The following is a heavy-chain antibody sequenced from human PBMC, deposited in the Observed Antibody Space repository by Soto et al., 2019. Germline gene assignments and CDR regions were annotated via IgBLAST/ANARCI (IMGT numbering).Heavy chain of an antibody. V-gene: IGHV3-23*01. Sequence: EVQLLESGGGLVQPGGSLRLSCAASTNTFNIYAMSWVRQAPGMGLEWVSAIKSGGSTYYADSVKGRFTISRDDSKNTLHLQMNSLRAEDTAVYYCAKSPTMVRGLIFDSWCQGTLVTVSS. CDR2: IKSGGST. J-gene: IGHJ4*02. D-gene: IGHD3-10*01. CDR1: TNTFNIYA. CDR3: AKSPTMVRGLIFDS.